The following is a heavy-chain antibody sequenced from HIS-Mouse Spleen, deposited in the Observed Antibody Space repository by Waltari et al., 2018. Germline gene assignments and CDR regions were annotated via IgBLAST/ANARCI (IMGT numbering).Heavy chain of an antibody. J-gene: IGHJ3*02. CDR1: GGSISSSF. V-gene: IGHV4-4*07. CDR2: FYTSGST. D-gene: IGHD3-22*01. CDR3: ARDRPFPNGYYDSSGYYFDAFDI. Sequence: QVQLQESGPGLVKPSETLSLTCTVSGGSISSSFGTWIRQPGGKGPEWVGRFYTSGSTNYNPSLKSRVTMSVDTSKNQFSLKLSSVTAADTAVYYCARDRPFPNGYYDSSGYYFDAFDIWGQGTMVTVSS.